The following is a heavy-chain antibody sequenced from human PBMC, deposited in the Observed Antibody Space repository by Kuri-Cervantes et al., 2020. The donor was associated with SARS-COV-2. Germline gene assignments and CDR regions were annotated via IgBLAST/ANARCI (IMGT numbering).Heavy chain of an antibody. CDR2: ISSSSSTI. CDR3: ARDGSDDFWSGHELGMDV. Sequence: GESLKISCAASGFTFSSYSMNWVRQAPGKGLEWVSYISSSSSTIYYAGSVKGRFTISRDNAKNSLYLQMNSLRDEDTAVYYCARDGSDDFWSGHELGMDVWGQGTTVTVSS. D-gene: IGHD3-3*01. CDR1: GFTFSSYS. V-gene: IGHV3-48*02. J-gene: IGHJ6*02.